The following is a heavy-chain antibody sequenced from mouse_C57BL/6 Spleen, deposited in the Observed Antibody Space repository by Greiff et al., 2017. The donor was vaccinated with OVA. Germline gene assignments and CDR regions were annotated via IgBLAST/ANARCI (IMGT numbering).Heavy chain of an antibody. J-gene: IGHJ2*01. CDR3: AIDRVDY. CDR1: GFNIKDYY. Sequence: EVKLVESGAELVKPGASVKLSCTASGFNIKDYYMPWVKQRTEQGLEWIGRIDPEDGETKYAPKFQGKATITADTSSNTAYLQLSSLTSEDTAVYYCAIDRVDYWGQGTTLTVSS. CDR2: IDPEDGET. V-gene: IGHV14-2*01.